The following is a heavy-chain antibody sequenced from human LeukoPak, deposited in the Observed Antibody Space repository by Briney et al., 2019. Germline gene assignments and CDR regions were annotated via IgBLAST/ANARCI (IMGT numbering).Heavy chain of an antibody. J-gene: IGHJ4*02. CDR2: ISSSSSYI. Sequence: GGSLRLSCAASGFTFSSYSMNWVRQAPGKGLEWVSSISSSSSYIYYADSVKGRFTISRDNAKNSLYLQMNSLRAEDTAVYYCARDLGTATGYFDYWGQGTLVTVSS. V-gene: IGHV3-21*01. CDR3: ARDLGTATGYFDY. CDR1: GFTFSSYS. D-gene: IGHD3-10*01.